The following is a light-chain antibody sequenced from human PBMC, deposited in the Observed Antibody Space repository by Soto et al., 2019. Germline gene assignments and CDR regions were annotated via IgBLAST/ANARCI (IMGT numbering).Light chain of an antibody. CDR2: AAS. CDR3: QQYNHWPPVFT. Sequence: EMLMTQSPATLSVSPGERATLSCRASQSVYGNLAWYQQKPGQAPRLLVYAASTRAAGIPARFSGGGSGTAYTLNISSLQSEDFAVYYCQQYNHWPPVFTFGPGTKVDIK. CDR1: QSVYGN. V-gene: IGKV3D-15*01. J-gene: IGKJ3*01.